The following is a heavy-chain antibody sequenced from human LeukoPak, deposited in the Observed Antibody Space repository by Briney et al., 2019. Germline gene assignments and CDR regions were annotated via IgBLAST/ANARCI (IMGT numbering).Heavy chain of an antibody. V-gene: IGHV1-69*05. J-gene: IGHJ4*02. D-gene: IGHD3-10*01. CDR1: GGTFSSYA. CDR2: IIPIFGTA. CDR3: ARDLTPAYGLVYYFDY. Sequence: ASVKVSCXASGGTFSSYAISWVRQAPGQGLEWMGRIIPIFGTANYAQKFQGRVTITTDESTSTAYMELSSLRSEDTAVYYCARDLTPAYGLVYYFDYWGRGTLVTVSS.